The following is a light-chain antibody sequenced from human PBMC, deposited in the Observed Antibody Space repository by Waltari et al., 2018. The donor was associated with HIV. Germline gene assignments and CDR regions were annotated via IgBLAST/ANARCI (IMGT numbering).Light chain of an antibody. Sequence: QSALTQPASVSGSPGQSITISFTGTDTDHYDVSWYQHRPGEAPKVIIFEVVNRPSGVSNRFSGSSAGNSASLTISGILAEDEADYFCTSYISSAIPVFGGGTKVTVL. CDR3: TSYISSAIPV. CDR1: DTDHYD. V-gene: IGLV2-14*01. CDR2: EVV. J-gene: IGLJ2*01.